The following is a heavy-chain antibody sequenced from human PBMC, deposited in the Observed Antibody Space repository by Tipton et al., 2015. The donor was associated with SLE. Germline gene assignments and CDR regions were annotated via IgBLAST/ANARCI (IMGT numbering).Heavy chain of an antibody. Sequence: TLSLTCTVSGDFIRSYYWTWMRQPPGKGLEWIGYMNAGGISKYKPSLKSRVTISVDTSKNQLSLKLTSVTAADTAMYYCARGTRETRADLWGQGTLVKVSS. D-gene: IGHD1-14*01. CDR2: MNAGGIS. J-gene: IGHJ5*02. CDR1: GDFIRSYY. CDR3: ARGTRETRADL. V-gene: IGHV4-4*08.